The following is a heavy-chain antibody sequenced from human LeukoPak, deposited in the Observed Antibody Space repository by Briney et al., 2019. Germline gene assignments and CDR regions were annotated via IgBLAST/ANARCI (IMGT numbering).Heavy chain of an antibody. J-gene: IGHJ4*02. D-gene: IGHD5-12*01. V-gene: IGHV3-9*01. CDR3: AINGGGDSGYGNFDY. Sequence: GGSLRLSCAASGFSFNNYAMSWVRQAPGKGLEWVSGISWNSDNIGYADSVKGRFTTSRDNAKNSLYLQMNSLRAEDTALYYCAINGGGDSGYGNFDYWGQGNLVTVSS. CDR1: GFSFNNYA. CDR2: ISWNSDNI.